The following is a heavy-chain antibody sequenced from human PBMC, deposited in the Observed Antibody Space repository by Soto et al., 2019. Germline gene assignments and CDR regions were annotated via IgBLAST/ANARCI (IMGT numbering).Heavy chain of an antibody. J-gene: IGHJ6*02. V-gene: IGHV2-5*01. CDR1: GFSVTTSGVG. CDR2: IYLSDEK. D-gene: IGHD3-3*01. Sequence: QITLKESDPALVKPTQTLTLTCTCSGFSVTTSGVGVGWIRQPPGKALEWLALIYLSDEKRYNPSLKTRLTIARGSSKNQVVRTVTYMDPVDTATYYCAHMHDVWSGQSAYGMDVWGQGTTVTVSS. CDR3: AHMHDVWSGQSAYGMDV.